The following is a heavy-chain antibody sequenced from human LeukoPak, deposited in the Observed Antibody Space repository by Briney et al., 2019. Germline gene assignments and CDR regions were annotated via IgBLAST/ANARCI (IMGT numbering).Heavy chain of an antibody. D-gene: IGHD2-8*02. CDR1: GFTFSTYW. CDR2: IFPSGGEI. J-gene: IGHJ4*02. CDR3: ATYRQVLLPFES. Sequence: GGSLRLSCAASGFTFSTYWMSWVRQPPGKGLEWVSSIFPSGGEIHYADSVRGRFTISRDNSKSTLSLQMNSLRAEDTAIYYCATYRQVLLPFESWGQGTLVTVSS. V-gene: IGHV3-23*01.